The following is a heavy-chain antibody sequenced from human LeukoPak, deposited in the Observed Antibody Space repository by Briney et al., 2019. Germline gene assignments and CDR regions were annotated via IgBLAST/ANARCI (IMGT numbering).Heavy chain of an antibody. Sequence: GGSLRLSCAASGLTFSTYSMHWVRQAPGKGLEWVTVISYDGSNKYYADSVKGRFTISRDNSENTLYLQMNSLRPEDTAVYYCARDGPELYSGSSKTYYFDYWGQGTLVTVSS. V-gene: IGHV3-30-3*01. CDR1: GLTFSTYS. CDR2: ISYDGSNK. J-gene: IGHJ4*02. CDR3: ARDGPELYSGSSKTYYFDY. D-gene: IGHD1-26*01.